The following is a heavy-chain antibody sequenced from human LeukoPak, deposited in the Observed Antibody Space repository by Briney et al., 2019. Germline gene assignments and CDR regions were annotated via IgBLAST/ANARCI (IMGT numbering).Heavy chain of an antibody. D-gene: IGHD5-18*01. V-gene: IGHV4-39*01. CDR3: AIPRGYSYGYGEDY. CDR1: GGSMSSSSYY. CDR2: IYYSGST. Sequence: PSETLSLTCTVSGGSMSSSSYYWGWIRQPPGKGLEWIGSIYYSGSTYYNPSLKSRVTISVDTSKNQFSLKLSSVTAADTAVYYCAIPRGYSYGYGEDYWGQGTLVTVSS. J-gene: IGHJ4*02.